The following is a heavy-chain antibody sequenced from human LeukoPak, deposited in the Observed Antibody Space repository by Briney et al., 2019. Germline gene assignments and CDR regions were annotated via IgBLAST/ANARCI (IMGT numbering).Heavy chain of an antibody. D-gene: IGHD3-10*01. Sequence: ASVKVSCKASGYTFTSYYMHWVRQAPGQGLEWMGIINPSGGSTSYAQKFQGRVTMTRDTSTSTVYMELSSLRSDDTAVYYCARAIYIGVDYYYYGMDVWGQGTTVTVSS. CDR3: ARAIYIGVDYYYYGMDV. V-gene: IGHV1-46*01. CDR2: INPSGGST. J-gene: IGHJ6*02. CDR1: GYTFTSYY.